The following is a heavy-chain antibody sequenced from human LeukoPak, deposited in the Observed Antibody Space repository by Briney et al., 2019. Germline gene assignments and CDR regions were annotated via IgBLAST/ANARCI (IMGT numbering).Heavy chain of an antibody. CDR2: ISGSGGST. D-gene: IGHD6-19*01. J-gene: IGHJ4*02. V-gene: IGHV3-23*01. Sequence: PGGSLRLSCAASGFTFSSYAMSWVRQAPGKGLEWVSAISGSGGSTYYADSVKGRFTISRDNSKNTLYPQMNSLRAEDTAVYYCAKFPGIAVAGTLFDYWGQGTLVTVSS. CDR1: GFTFSSYA. CDR3: AKFPGIAVAGTLFDY.